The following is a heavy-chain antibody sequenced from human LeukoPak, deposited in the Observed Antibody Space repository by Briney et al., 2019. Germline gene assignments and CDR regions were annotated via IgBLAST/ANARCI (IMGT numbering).Heavy chain of an antibody. Sequence: SVKVSCKASGGTFSSYAISWVRQAPGQGLEWMGGIIPIFGTANYAQKFQGRVTITADESTSTAYMELSSLRSADTAVYYCAREYDSYYYMDVWGKGTTVTVSS. CDR3: AREYDSYYYMDV. V-gene: IGHV1-69*13. CDR1: GGTFSSYA. D-gene: IGHD3-3*01. J-gene: IGHJ6*03. CDR2: IIPIFGTA.